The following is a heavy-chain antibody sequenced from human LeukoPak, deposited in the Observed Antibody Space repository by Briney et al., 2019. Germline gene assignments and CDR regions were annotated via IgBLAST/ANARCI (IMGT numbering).Heavy chain of an antibody. CDR2: IYTSGTI. J-gene: IGHJ4*02. CDR1: GGSISSYY. CDR3: AREGGDYGGYFDY. D-gene: IGHD4-23*01. V-gene: IGHV4-4*07. Sequence: SETLSLTCTVSGGSISSYYWSWIRQPAGTALEWIGRIYTSGTITYNPSLKSRVTMSVDTSKNQFSLKLSSVTAADTAVYYCAREGGDYGGYFDYWGQGTLVTVSS.